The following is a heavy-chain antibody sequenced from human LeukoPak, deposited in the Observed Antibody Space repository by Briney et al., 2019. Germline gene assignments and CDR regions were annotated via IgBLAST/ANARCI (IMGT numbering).Heavy chain of an antibody. D-gene: IGHD6-19*01. J-gene: IGHJ3*01. CDR2: ASYDGTDK. CDR3: AKLSVSVIAVATKGAAFDV. V-gene: IGHV3-30*18. Sequence: GTSLRLSCAASGFTFSNFGMHWVRQAPGRGLEWVAVASYDGTDKYYGDSVKGRFTISRDNSKNTLYLQMNSLTTEDTAVYYCAKLSVSVIAVATKGAAFDVWGQGTMVIVSS. CDR1: GFTFSNFG.